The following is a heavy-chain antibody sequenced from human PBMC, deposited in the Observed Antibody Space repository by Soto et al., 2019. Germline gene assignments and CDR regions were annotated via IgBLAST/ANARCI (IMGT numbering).Heavy chain of an antibody. V-gene: IGHV3-66*01. J-gene: IGHJ6*03. CDR1: GFTVSSNY. Sequence: EVQLVESGGGLVQPGGSLRLSCAASGFTVSSNYMSWVRQAPGKGLEWVSVIYSGGSTYYADSVKGRFTISRDNSKNTLYLQMNSLRAEDTAVYYCARGYYGSEKQNYYYYMDVWGKGTTVTVSS. CDR3: ARGYYGSEKQNYYYYMDV. D-gene: IGHD3-10*01. CDR2: IYSGGST.